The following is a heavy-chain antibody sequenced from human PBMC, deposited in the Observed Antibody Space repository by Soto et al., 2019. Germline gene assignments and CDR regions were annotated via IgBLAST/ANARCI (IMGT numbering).Heavy chain of an antibody. CDR3: ARKKGEQLAPLDSYYKGRDV. V-gene: IGHV1-18*01. Sequence: ASVKVYCKAAGYTFPSYGISWVRQAPGPGLEWMGWISAYNGNTNYAQKLQGRVTMTTDTSASTAYMELRSLRSDDTAVYYCARKKGEQLAPLDSYYKGRDVGGQGPRVT. J-gene: IGHJ6*02. D-gene: IGHD6-6*01. CDR1: GYTFPSYG. CDR2: ISAYNGNT.